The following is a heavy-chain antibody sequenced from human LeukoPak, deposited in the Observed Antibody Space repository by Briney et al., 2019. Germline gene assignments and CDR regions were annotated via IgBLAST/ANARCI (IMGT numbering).Heavy chain of an antibody. CDR1: GFTFSSYS. CDR3: ARDLNGDPLGYYYMDV. D-gene: IGHD4-17*01. J-gene: IGHJ6*03. CDR2: ISSSSSYI. V-gene: IGHV3-21*01. Sequence: GGSLRLSCAASGFTFSSYSMNWVRQAPGKGLEWVSSISSSSSYIHYADSVKGRFTISRDNAKNSLYLQMNSLRAEDTAVYYCARDLNGDPLGYYYMDVWGKGTTVTVSS.